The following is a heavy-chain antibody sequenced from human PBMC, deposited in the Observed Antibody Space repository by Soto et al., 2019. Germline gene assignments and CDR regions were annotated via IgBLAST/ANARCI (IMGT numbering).Heavy chain of an antibody. CDR3: ARDPRGRADGFIYYYGMDV. Sequence: PSETLSLTCTVSGDSASSGNKYWSWIRQTPGKGLEWLGYMYYTGTTNYNPSLESRVTISLDKAKNQFSLKLSSVTAADTAVYYCARDPRGRADGFIYYYGMDVWGQGTTVTVSS. J-gene: IGHJ6*02. V-gene: IGHV4-61*01. D-gene: IGHD6-13*01. CDR2: MYYTGTT. CDR1: GDSASSGNKY.